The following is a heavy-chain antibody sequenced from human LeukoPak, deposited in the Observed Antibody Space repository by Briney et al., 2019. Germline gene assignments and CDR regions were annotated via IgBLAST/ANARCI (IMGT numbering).Heavy chain of an antibody. CDR2: IYSTGST. CDR3: ARGAYGSGNKAYFQY. Sequence: SETLSLTCTASGGSISNYYWSWIRQPAGKGLEWIGRIYSTGSTNYNPSLKSRVTMSVDTPKNQFSLKLSSVTAADTAVYYCARGAYGSGNKAYFQYWGQGTLVTVS. V-gene: IGHV4-4*07. J-gene: IGHJ1*01. CDR1: GGSISNYY. D-gene: IGHD3-10*01.